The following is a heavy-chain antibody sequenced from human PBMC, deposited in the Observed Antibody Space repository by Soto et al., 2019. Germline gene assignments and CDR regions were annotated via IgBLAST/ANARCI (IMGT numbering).Heavy chain of an antibody. J-gene: IGHJ4*02. CDR1: RVTINTYP. CDR2: ISAYNVNT. V-gene: IGHV1-18*01. Sequence: SGEFSSQASRVTINTYPIPWERHPPGQGLEWMGWISAYNVNTNYAQKLQGRVNMTTDTSTTTAYMELMVLRSDDTAVYYCARDDSSIWGKADYWGQGTPVTVSS. CDR3: ARDDSSIWGKADY. D-gene: IGHD6-13*01.